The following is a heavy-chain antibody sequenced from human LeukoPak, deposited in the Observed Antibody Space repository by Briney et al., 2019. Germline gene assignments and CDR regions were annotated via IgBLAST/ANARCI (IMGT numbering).Heavy chain of an antibody. CDR2: INHSGST. CDR3: ARWRYSSGWSPGQLLAFDI. V-gene: IGHV4-34*01. D-gene: IGHD6-19*01. CDR1: GGSFSDYY. J-gene: IGHJ3*02. Sequence: PSETLSLTCAVYGGSFSDYYWSWIRQPPGKGLEWIGEINHSGSTNYNPSLKSRVATSVDTSKNQFSLKLNSVTAADTAVYYCARWRYSSGWSPGQLLAFDIWGRGTMVTVSS.